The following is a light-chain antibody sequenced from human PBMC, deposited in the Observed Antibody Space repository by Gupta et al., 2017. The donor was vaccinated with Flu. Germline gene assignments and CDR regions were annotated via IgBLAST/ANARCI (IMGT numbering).Light chain of an antibody. Sequence: GQTARITCSGDALPKQYAYWYQQKPGQAPVLVIYKDSERPSGIPERFSGSSSGTTITLTISGVQAEDEADYYCQSADSSGTHVVFGGGTKPTV. CDR2: KDS. J-gene: IGLJ2*01. CDR1: ALPKQY. CDR3: QSADSSGTHVV. V-gene: IGLV3-25*03.